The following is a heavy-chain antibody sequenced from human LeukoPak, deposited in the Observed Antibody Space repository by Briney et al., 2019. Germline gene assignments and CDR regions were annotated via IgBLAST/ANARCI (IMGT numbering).Heavy chain of an antibody. CDR1: GGSISSYY. J-gene: IGHJ4*02. CDR2: IYYSGST. D-gene: IGHD5-18*01. CDR3: ARDQLWFGY. Sequence: PSETLSLTCTVSGGSISSYYWSCIRQPPGKGLEWIGYIYYSGSTNYNPSLKSRVTISVDTSKNQFSLKLSSVTAADTAVYYCARDQLWFGYWGQGTLVTVSS. V-gene: IGHV4-59*01.